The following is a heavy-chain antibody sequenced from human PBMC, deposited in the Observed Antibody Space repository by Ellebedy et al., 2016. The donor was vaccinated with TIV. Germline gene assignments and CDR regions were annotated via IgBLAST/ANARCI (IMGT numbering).Heavy chain of an antibody. D-gene: IGHD4-17*01. CDR1: GYTFSTQG. CDR2: VSPYNGYA. CDR3: AREGDGDSLNWFDP. V-gene: IGHV1-18*01. Sequence: ASVKVSCKASGYTFSTQGISWVRQAPGQGLEWMGWVSPYNGYAGYAQRFRDRVTMTADTSTSTAYMELNSLKSDDTAVYYCAREGDGDSLNWFDPWGQGTLVTVSS. J-gene: IGHJ5*02.